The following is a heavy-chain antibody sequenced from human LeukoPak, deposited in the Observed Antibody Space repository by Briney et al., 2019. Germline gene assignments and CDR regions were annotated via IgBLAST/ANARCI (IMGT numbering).Heavy chain of an antibody. J-gene: IGHJ6*03. CDR2: ISGSGGST. V-gene: IGHV3-23*01. CDR3: EVLLWFGEPKDYYYYYMDV. CDR1: GFTFSSYA. Sequence: PVGSLRLSCAASGFTFSSYAMSWVRQAPGKGLEWVSAISGSGGSTYYADSVKGRFTISRDNSKNTLYLQMNSLRAEDTAVYYCEVLLWFGEPKDYYYYYMDVWGKGTTVTVSS. D-gene: IGHD3-10*01.